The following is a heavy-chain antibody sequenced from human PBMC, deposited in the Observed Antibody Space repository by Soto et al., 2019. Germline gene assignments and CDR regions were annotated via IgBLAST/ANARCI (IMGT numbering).Heavy chain of an antibody. V-gene: IGHV1-3*01. CDR3: ARVIVGAWGLGY. J-gene: IGHJ4*02. CDR1: GYTFTSYA. CDR2: INAGNGNT. D-gene: IGHD1-26*01. Sequence: QVQLVQSGAEVKKPGASVKVSCKASGYTFTSYAMHWVRQAPGQRLEWMGWINAGNGNTKYSQKFKGRVTITRDTSASTAYMELSSLRSEDTAVYYCARVIVGAWGLGYWGQGTLVTVSS.